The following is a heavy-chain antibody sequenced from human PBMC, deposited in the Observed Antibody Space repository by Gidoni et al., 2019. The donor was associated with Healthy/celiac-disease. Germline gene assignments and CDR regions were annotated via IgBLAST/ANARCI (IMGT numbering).Heavy chain of an antibody. D-gene: IGHD3-10*01. CDR2: IYYSGST. CDR3: ARGDLRLWFREPPNNWFDP. J-gene: IGHJ5*02. CDR1: GGSISSSSYY. V-gene: IGHV4-39*01. Sequence: QLQLQESGPGLVKPSETLSLTCTVSGGSISSSSYYWGWIRQPPGKGLEWIGSIYYSGSTYYNPSLKSRVTISVDTSKNQFSLKLSSVTAADTAVYYCARGDLRLWFREPPNNWFDPWGQGTLVTVSS.